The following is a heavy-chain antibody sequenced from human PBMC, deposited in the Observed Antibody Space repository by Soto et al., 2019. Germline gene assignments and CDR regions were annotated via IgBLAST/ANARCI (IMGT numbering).Heavy chain of an antibody. CDR3: ARGGPSSKWLDP. J-gene: IGHJ5*02. CDR1: GGSFSCYY. D-gene: IGHD3-10*01. CDR2: INHSGST. V-gene: IGHV4-34*01. Sequence: SETLSLTCAVYGGSFSCYYWSWIRQPPGKGLEWIGEINHSGSTNYNPSLKSRVTISVDTSKNQFSLKLNSVTAADTAVYYCARGGPSSKWLDPWGQGTLVTVSS.